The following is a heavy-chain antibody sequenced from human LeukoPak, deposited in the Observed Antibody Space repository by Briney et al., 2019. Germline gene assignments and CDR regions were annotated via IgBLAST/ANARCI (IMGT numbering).Heavy chain of an antibody. CDR2: ISSSGSTI. CDR3: ARFRAGAFDI. CDR1: RFTLCVYY. J-gene: IGHJ3*02. Sequence: VGSLRLSSAASRFTLCVYYMSSIPHAPGKRLWWVSCISSSGSTIYYADSVKGRFTISRDNAKNSLYLQMSSLRAEDTAVYYCARFRAGAFDIWGQGTMVTVSS. V-gene: IGHV3-11*01.